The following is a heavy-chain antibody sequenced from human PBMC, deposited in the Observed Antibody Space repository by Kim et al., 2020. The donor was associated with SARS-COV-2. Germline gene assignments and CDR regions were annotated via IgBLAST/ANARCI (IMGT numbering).Heavy chain of an antibody. CDR3: ARGSHAAGLAY. V-gene: IGHV6-1*01. Sequence: SQTLSLTCGISWDSVNSGVWNWIRQSPSRGLEWLGRTYYDSKWYYDYALSVRSRITINADTSKNQFYLQLKSVTPDDTAVYLCARGSHAAGLAYWGQGTLVTVSS. CDR1: WDSVNSGV. CDR2: TYYDSKWYY. J-gene: IGHJ4*02.